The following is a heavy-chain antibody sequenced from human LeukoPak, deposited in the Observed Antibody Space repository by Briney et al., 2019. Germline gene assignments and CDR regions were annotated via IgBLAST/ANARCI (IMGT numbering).Heavy chain of an antibody. CDR1: GFTFSSYW. J-gene: IGHJ5*02. V-gene: IGHV3-7*05. Sequence: GGSVRLSCAASGFTFSSYWMSWVRQAPGKGLEWVANIKQDGSEKYNVDSVKGRFTISRDNAKNSQYLQMNSLRAEDTAVYYCARDHSITWYGWFDPWGQGTLVTVSS. D-gene: IGHD6-13*01. CDR2: IKQDGSEK. CDR3: ARDHSITWYGWFDP.